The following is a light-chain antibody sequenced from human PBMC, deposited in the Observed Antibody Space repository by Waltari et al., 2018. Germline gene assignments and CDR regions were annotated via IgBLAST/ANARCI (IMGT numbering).Light chain of an antibody. CDR3: QQRSNWPHT. CDR2: ETS. V-gene: IGKV3-11*01. CDR1: QTLSTY. J-gene: IGKJ2*01. Sequence: IVLTQSPANLSLSPGERATLSCRASQTLSTYLAWYQQKPGQSPRLVISETSKRATGIPARFSGSGSGTHFTLTISSLEPEDFAIYYCQQRSNWPHTFGQGTKVRSN.